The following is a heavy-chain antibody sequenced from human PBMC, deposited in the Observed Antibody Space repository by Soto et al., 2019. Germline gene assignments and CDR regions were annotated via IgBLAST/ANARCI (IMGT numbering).Heavy chain of an antibody. Sequence: GGSLRLSCAASGFTFCSYSMNWVRQAPGKGLEWVSSISSSSSYIYYADSVKGRFTISRDNAKNSLYLQMNSLRAEDTAVYYCARNSRYCSSTSCNFDYWGQGTLVTVSS. CDR2: ISSSSSYI. J-gene: IGHJ4*02. D-gene: IGHD2-2*01. CDR3: ARNSRYCSSTSCNFDY. CDR1: GFTFCSYS. V-gene: IGHV3-21*01.